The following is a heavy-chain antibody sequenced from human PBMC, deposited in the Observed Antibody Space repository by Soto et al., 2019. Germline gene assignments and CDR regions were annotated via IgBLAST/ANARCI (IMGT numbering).Heavy chain of an antibody. J-gene: IGHJ4*02. Sequence: SETLSLTCTGSGGSTSSYYWSWIRQPPGKGLEWIGYIYYSGSTNYNPSLKSRVTISVDTSKNQFSLKLSSVTAADTAVYYCARGLRGYDILTGYGLAYWGQGTLVTVSS. CDR2: IYYSGST. D-gene: IGHD3-9*01. CDR1: GGSTSSYY. V-gene: IGHV4-59*01. CDR3: ARGLRGYDILTGYGLAY.